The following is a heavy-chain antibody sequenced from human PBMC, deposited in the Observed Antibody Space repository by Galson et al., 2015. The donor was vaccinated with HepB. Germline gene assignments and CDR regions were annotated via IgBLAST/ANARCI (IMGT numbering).Heavy chain of an antibody. CDR2: IYYSGGT. D-gene: IGHD3-10*01. CDR1: GGSISDISYY. Sequence: ETLSLTCTVSGGSISDISYYWGWIRQSPGKGLEWLGSIYYSGGTYDNPSLKSRVTISVDTSTKQFSLKLSSVAAADTAVYYCARTRRVLLWVGELIPDKDGMDVWGQGTTVTVSS. CDR3: ARTRRVLLWVGELIPDKDGMDV. J-gene: IGHJ6*02. V-gene: IGHV4-39*01.